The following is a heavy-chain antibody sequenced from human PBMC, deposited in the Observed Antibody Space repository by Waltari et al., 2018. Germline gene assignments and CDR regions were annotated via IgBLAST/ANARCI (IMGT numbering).Heavy chain of an antibody. V-gene: IGHV4-4*07. Sequence: QVQLQESGPGLVKPPEPLSLTRTVPGGSISSYYLSWIRRPAGKGLEWIGRIYTSGSTNYNPSLKSRVTMSVDTSKNQFSLKLSSVTAADTAVYYCARLNSSSTDAFDIWGQGTMVTVSS. CDR2: IYTSGST. CDR3: ARLNSSSTDAFDI. D-gene: IGHD6-13*01. CDR1: GGSISSYY. J-gene: IGHJ3*02.